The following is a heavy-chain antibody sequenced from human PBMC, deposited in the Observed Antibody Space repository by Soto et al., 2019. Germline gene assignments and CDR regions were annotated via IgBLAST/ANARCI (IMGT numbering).Heavy chain of an antibody. V-gene: IGHV3-23*01. CDR3: AKEERGLLWFGELSGNYYGMDV. Sequence: LRLSCVVSGFTFSSYAMSWVRQAPGKGLEWVSAISGSGGSTYYADSVKGRFTISRDNSKNTLYLQMNSLRAEDTAVYYCAKEERGLLWFGELSGNYYGMDVWGQGTTVTVSS. D-gene: IGHD3-10*01. J-gene: IGHJ6*02. CDR2: ISGSGGST. CDR1: GFTFSSYA.